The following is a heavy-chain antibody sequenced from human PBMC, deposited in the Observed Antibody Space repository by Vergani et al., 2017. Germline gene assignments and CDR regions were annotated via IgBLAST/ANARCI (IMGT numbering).Heavy chain of an antibody. Sequence: EVQLLESGGGLVQPGGSLRLSCAASGFTFSSYAMSWVRQAPGKGLEWVSGINWNGGSTGYADSVKGRFTISRDNAKNSLYLQMNSLRAEDTALYYCAREHYYDSSGPNGYFDYWGQGTLVTVSS. D-gene: IGHD3-22*01. CDR2: INWNGGST. V-gene: IGHV3-20*04. CDR3: AREHYYDSSGPNGYFDY. J-gene: IGHJ4*02. CDR1: GFTFSSYA.